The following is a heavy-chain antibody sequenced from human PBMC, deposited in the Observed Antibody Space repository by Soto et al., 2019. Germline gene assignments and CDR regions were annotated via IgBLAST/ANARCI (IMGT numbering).Heavy chain of an antibody. Sequence: QVQLVQSGAEVKKPGASVTVSCRSSGDTFTDYYMHWVRQAPGQGLEWMGWINPNSGVTKYAQKFQGWVTLTRDTSIRTVYMQLSRLRSHDTAVYYCARESGGATATLDYYYFYMDVWGTGTTVTVPS. D-gene: IGHD5-12*01. CDR2: INPNSGVT. J-gene: IGHJ6*03. CDR1: GDTFTDYY. V-gene: IGHV1-2*04. CDR3: ARESGGATATLDYYYFYMDV.